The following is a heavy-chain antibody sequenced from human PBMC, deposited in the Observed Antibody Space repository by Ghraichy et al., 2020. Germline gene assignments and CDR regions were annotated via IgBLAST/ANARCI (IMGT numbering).Heavy chain of an antibody. V-gene: IGHV3-23*01. CDR2: IRGSGGST. Sequence: GGSLRLSCAASGFTFSSYAMSWVRQAPGKGLEWVSAIRGSGGSTYYADSVKGRFTISRDTSKNTLYLQMNSLIAEDTAVYYCAKTPSHQCCMLCPPFAYWGKGTLVIVAS. CDR1: GFTFSSYA. D-gene: IGHD2-8*01. CDR3: AKTPSHQCCMLCPPFAY. J-gene: IGHJ4*02.